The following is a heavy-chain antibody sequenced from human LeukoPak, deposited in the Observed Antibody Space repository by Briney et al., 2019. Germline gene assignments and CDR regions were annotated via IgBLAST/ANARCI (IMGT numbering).Heavy chain of an antibody. J-gene: IGHJ4*02. Sequence: GGSLRLSCAASGFTFSSYSMNWVRQAPGRGLEWVSSISSSSSYIYYADSVKGRFTISRDNAKNSLYLQMNSLRAEDTAVYYCARDMSGYLDYWGQGTLVTVSS. CDR2: ISSSSSYI. V-gene: IGHV3-21*01. CDR1: GFTFSSYS. D-gene: IGHD3-3*01. CDR3: ARDMSGYLDY.